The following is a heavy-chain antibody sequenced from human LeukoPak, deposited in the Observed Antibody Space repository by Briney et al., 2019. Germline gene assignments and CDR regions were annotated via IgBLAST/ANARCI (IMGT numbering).Heavy chain of an antibody. J-gene: IGHJ4*02. Sequence: GGFLRLSCAASGFTFTTYSMVWVRQAPGKGLEYVSAISSNGGSTHYATPVKGRFTISRDNSKNTLYLQMGSLRAEDMAVYYCAREGAVNDYGEYRPFDYWGQGTLLTVSS. CDR1: GFTFTTYS. CDR3: AREGAVNDYGEYRPFDY. CDR2: ISSNGGST. V-gene: IGHV3-64*01. D-gene: IGHD4-17*01.